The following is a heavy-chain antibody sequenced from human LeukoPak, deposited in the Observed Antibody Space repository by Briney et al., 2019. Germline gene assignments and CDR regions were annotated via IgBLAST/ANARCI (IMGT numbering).Heavy chain of an antibody. CDR2: VYYSGST. Sequence: SETLSLTCTVSGGSISSYYWSWIRQPPGKGLEWIGYVYYSGSTNYNPSLKSRVTISVDTSKNQFSLKLSSVTAADTAVYYCARLRNYYGSGSSPDYWGQGTLVTVSS. CDR1: GGSISSYY. CDR3: ARLRNYYGSGSSPDY. V-gene: IGHV4-59*08. J-gene: IGHJ4*02. D-gene: IGHD3-10*01.